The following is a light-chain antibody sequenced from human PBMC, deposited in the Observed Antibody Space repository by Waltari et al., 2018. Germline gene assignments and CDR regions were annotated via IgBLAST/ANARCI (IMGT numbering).Light chain of an antibody. CDR2: AAS. Sequence: ELVLTQSPGTLSLSPGGRATLSCRASQSSSRFLAWYQQKPGRAPRLLIYAASTRATGIPDRFSGSGSGTDFSLTISGLEPEDFAVYYCQHHLRLPATFGQGTKVEIK. J-gene: IGKJ1*01. V-gene: IGKV3-20*01. CDR1: QSSSRF. CDR3: QHHLRLPAT.